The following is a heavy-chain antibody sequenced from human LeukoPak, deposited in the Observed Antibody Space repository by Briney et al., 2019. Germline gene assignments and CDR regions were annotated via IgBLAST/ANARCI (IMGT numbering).Heavy chain of an antibody. J-gene: IGHJ6*03. CDR2: INHSGST. V-gene: IGHV4-34*01. D-gene: IGHD3-3*01. Sequence: SETLSLTCAVYGGSFGGYYWSWIRQPPGKGLEWIGEINHSGSTNYNPSLKSRVTISVDTSKNQFSLKLSSVTAADTAVYYCARGSRFLEWLYYHYYMDVWGKGTTVTVSS. CDR3: ARGSRFLEWLYYHYYMDV. CDR1: GGSFGGYY.